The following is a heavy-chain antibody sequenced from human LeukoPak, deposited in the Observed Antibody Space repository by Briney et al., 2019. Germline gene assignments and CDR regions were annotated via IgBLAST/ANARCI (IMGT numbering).Heavy chain of an antibody. CDR2: IYSGGST. D-gene: IGHD3-16*01. J-gene: IGHJ6*02. Sequence: PGESLRLSCAASGFTVSSNYMSWVRQAPGKGLEWVSVIYSGGSTYYADSVKGRFTISRDNSKNTLYLQMNSLRAEDTAVYYCARDLPLGTYGMDVWGQGTTVTVSS. V-gene: IGHV3-66*01. CDR3: ARDLPLGTYGMDV. CDR1: GFTVSSNY.